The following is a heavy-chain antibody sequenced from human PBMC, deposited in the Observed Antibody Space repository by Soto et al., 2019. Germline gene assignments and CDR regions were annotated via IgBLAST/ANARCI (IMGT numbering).Heavy chain of an antibody. D-gene: IGHD2-2*02. J-gene: IGHJ6*02. CDR3: SIARYCTSPSCYNHYYYGMDI. V-gene: IGHV1-18*04. Sequence: QEQLVQSGGEVKKPGASVRVSCKASGYTFTKYGITWVRQAPGQGLEWRGWIGVYNGKTNYAQKLQGRVIITADTSASTAYMELRSLRSDDTAVYYCSIARYCTSPSCYNHYYYGMDIWGQGTTVSVSS. CDR1: GYTFTKYG. CDR2: IGVYNGKT.